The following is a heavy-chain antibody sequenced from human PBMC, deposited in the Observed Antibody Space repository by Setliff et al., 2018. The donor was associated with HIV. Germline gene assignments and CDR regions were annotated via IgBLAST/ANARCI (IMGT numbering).Heavy chain of an antibody. D-gene: IGHD1-26*01. Sequence: PSVKVSCKASGYTFSNYGITWVRQAPGQGLEWMGWITSYNGNTNYAKKFKGRVTMTTDTSTSIAYMELKSLRSEDTAVYYCARDHHSGRGSNFPWYSDLWGRGTLVTVSS. V-gene: IGHV1-18*01. CDR2: ITSYNGNT. J-gene: IGHJ2*01. CDR1: GYTFSNYG. CDR3: ARDHHSGRGSNFPWYSDL.